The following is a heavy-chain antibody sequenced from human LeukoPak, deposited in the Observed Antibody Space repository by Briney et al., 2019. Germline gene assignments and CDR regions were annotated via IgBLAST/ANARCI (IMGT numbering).Heavy chain of an antibody. CDR2: ISAYNGNT. J-gene: IGHJ4*02. CDR3: ARGVFTMVRGALSYYFDY. Sequence: ASVKVSCKASGYTFTSYGISWVRQAPGQGLEWMGWISAYNGNTHYAQKLQGRVTMTTDTSTSTAYMELRSLRSDGTAVYYCARGVFTMVRGALSYYFDYWGQGTLVTVSS. D-gene: IGHD3-10*01. V-gene: IGHV1-18*01. CDR1: GYTFTSYG.